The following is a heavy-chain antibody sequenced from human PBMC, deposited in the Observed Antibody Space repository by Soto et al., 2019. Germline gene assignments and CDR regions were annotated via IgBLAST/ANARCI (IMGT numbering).Heavy chain of an antibody. J-gene: IGHJ6*02. D-gene: IGHD2-15*01. CDR1: GGSISSGGYY. CDR3: ARDALSSSYCSGGSCYSNYYGMDV. Sequence: QVQLQESGPGLVKPSQTLSLTCTVSGGSISSGGYYWSWIRQHPGKGLEWIGYIYYSGSTYHNPSLKSRVTISVDTSKNQFSLKLSSVTAADTAVYYCARDALSSSYCSGGSCYSNYYGMDVWGQGTTVTVSS. V-gene: IGHV4-31*03. CDR2: IYYSGST.